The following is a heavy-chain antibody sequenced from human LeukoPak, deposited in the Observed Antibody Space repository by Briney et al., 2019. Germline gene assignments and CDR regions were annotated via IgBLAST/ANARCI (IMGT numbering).Heavy chain of an antibody. CDR3: VRETAYFFDC. CDR1: GFTFSGYS. Sequence: GGSLRLSCAASGFTFSGYSMTWVRQAPGKGLEWVSYISGSGTNIYNADSVKGRFTISRDNAKNSMYLQMNSLRDEDTAVYYCVRETAYFFDCWGQGTLVTVSS. D-gene: IGHD1-14*01. V-gene: IGHV3-48*02. J-gene: IGHJ4*02. CDR2: ISGSGTNI.